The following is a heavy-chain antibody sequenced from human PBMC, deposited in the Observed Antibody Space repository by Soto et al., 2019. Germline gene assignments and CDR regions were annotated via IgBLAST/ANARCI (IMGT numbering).Heavy chain of an antibody. J-gene: IGHJ6*02. Sequence: LRLSCAASGFTFSSYGMHWVRQAPGKGLEWVAVIWYDGSNKYYADTVKGRFTISRDNSKNTLYLQMNSLRAEDTAVYYCARDRKYCSGWPSGGMDVWGQGTTVTVSS. V-gene: IGHV3-33*01. CDR3: ARDRKYCSGWPSGGMDV. D-gene: IGHD6-19*01. CDR2: IWYDGSNK. CDR1: GFTFSSYG.